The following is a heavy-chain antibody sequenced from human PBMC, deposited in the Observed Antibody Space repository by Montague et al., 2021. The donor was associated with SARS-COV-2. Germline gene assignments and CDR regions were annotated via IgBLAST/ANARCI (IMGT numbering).Heavy chain of an antibody. Sequence: SLRLSCAASGFTFSSYWMSWVRQAPGKGLEWVANIKQDGSEKYYVDSVKGRFTISRDNAKDSLYLQMNSLRAEVTAVYYCARDLGAVVVATIKYYYYGMDVWGQGTTVTVSS. CDR2: IKQDGSEK. CDR3: ARDLGAVVVATIKYYYYGMDV. CDR1: GFTFSSYW. D-gene: IGHD2-15*01. V-gene: IGHV3-7*03. J-gene: IGHJ6*02.